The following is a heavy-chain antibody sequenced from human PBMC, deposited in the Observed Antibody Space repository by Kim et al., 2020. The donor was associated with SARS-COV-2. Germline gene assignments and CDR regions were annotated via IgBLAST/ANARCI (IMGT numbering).Heavy chain of an antibody. D-gene: IGHD6-13*01. J-gene: IGHJ6*02. CDR3: ARDFIAAAAVYYYGMDV. V-gene: IGHV3-21*01. Sequence: GGSLRLSCAASGFTFSSYSMNWVRQAPGKGLEWVSSISSSSSYIYYADSVKGRFTISRDNAKNSLYLQMNSLRAEDTAVYYCARDFIAAAAVYYYGMDVWGQGTTVTVSS. CDR2: ISSSSSYI. CDR1: GFTFSSYS.